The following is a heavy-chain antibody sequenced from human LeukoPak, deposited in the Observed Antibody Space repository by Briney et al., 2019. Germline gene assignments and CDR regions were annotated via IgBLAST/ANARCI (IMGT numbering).Heavy chain of an antibody. CDR3: ARHSLGELLPDDY. CDR2: INPNSGGT. CDR1: GYTFTGYY. Sequence: VASVKVSYEASGYTFTGYYMHWVRQAPGQGLEWMGWINPNSGGTNYAQKFQGRVTMTRDTSISTAYMELSRLRSDDTAVYYCARHSLGELLPDDYWGQGTLVTVSS. D-gene: IGHD3-10*01. V-gene: IGHV1-2*02. J-gene: IGHJ4*02.